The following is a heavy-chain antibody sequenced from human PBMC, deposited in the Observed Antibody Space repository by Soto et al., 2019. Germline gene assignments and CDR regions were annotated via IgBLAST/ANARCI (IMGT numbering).Heavy chain of an antibody. CDR2: INPSGGST. D-gene: IGHD4-17*01. J-gene: IGHJ6*02. CDR1: GYTFTTYY. V-gene: IGHV1-46*01. CDR3: ARSYGGNSGVYYYGMDV. Sequence: ASVKVSCKASGYTFTTYYIHWVRQAPGQGLEWMGIINPSGGSTSYAQKFQGRVTMTRDTSTSTVYMELSSLRSEDTAVYYCARSYGGNSGVYYYGMDVWGQGTTVTVSS.